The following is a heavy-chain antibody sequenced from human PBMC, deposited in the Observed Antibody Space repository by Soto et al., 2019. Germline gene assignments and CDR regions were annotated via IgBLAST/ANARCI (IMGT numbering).Heavy chain of an antibody. CDR2: INSEGSSK. D-gene: IGHD5-12*01. J-gene: IGHJ5*02. CDR1: GFTFGSYW. CDR3: VRDGKVAPTNWFDP. Sequence: EVQLVESGGGLVQPGGSLRLSCAASGFTFGSYWMHWVRQAPGKGLVWVSRINSEGSSKIYADSVKGRFTISRDNAKNTLYLQMNSLRAEDTAVYYCVRDGKVAPTNWFDPWGQGTLVTVSS. V-gene: IGHV3-74*01.